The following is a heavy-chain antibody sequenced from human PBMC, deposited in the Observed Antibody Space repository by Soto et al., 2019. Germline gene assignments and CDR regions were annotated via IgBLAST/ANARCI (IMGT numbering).Heavy chain of an antibody. J-gene: IGHJ4*02. V-gene: IGHV4-30-2*01. CDR2: IYHSGST. CDR1: GGSISSGGYS. D-gene: IGHD2-15*01. CDR3: ARGQVVAAQH. Sequence: QLQLQESGPGLVKPSQTLSLTCAVSGGSISSGGYSWSWLRQPPGKGLEWIGYIYHSGSTYYNPALKGRAPIAVDRSKNQFSLKLRSVTAADTAVYYCARGQVVAAQHCGQGALVSVSS.